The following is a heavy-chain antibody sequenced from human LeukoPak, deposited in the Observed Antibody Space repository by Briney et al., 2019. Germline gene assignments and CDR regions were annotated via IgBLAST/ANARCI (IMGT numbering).Heavy chain of an antibody. CDR3: ARTLYYDSRGRDAFDI. Sequence: SETLSLTRTVSGGFINGYYWSWIRQPPGKGLEWIGFIYYTGDTNYNPSLKGRVTMSLATSKSQVSLKLSSVTAADTALYFCARTLYYDSRGRDAFDIWGQGTMVVVSS. CDR2: IYYTGDT. D-gene: IGHD3-22*01. CDR1: GGFINGYY. V-gene: IGHV4-59*08. J-gene: IGHJ3*02.